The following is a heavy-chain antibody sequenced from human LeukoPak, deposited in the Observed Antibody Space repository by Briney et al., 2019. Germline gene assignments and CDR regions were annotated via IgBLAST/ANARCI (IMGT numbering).Heavy chain of an antibody. V-gene: IGHV3-7*01. CDR2: IKQDGSEK. D-gene: IGHD1-26*01. CDR1: GFTFSSYW. J-gene: IGHJ4*02. CDR3: ARDKEVGAIPFDY. Sequence: QPGGSLRLSCAASGFTFSSYWMSWVRQAPGKGLEWVANIKQDGSEKYYVDSVKGRFTISRDNAKNSLYLQMNSLRAEDTAVYYCARDKEVGAIPFDYWGQGTLVTVSS.